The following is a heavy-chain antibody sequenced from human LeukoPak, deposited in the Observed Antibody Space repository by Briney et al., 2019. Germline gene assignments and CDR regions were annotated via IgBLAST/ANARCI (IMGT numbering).Heavy chain of an antibody. CDR3: ARGNTIAARLLGFDP. J-gene: IGHJ5*02. CDR2: INPSGGST. CDR1: GYTFTSYY. D-gene: IGHD6-6*01. V-gene: IGHV1-46*01. Sequence: GASVKVSCKASGYTFTSYYMHWVRQAPGQGLEWMGIINPSGGSTSYAQKFQGRVTMTRDTSTSTVYMELSSLRSEDTAVYYCARGNTIAARLLGFDPWGQGTLVTVSS.